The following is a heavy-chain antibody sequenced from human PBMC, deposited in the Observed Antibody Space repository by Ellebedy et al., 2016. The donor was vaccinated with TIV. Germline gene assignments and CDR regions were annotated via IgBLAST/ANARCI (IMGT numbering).Heavy chain of an antibody. CDR2: VSSTSSYI. J-gene: IGHJ4*02. D-gene: IGHD2-8*01. Sequence: GESLKISXAASGFTFSTYTMTWVRQAPGKGLEWVASVSSTSSYIHYADSVKGRFTISRDNAENTLYLQMDSLRAEDTAVYYCAREQGKFCTTGGCYPLDSWGQGTLVTVSS. V-gene: IGHV3-21*06. CDR3: AREQGKFCTTGGCYPLDS. CDR1: GFTFSTYT.